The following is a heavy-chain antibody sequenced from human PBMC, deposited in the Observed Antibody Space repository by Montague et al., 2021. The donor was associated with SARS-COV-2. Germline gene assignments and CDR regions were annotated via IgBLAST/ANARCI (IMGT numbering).Heavy chain of an antibody. CDR2: IHDNGRT. Sequence: SETLSLTCTVSGGSISSICYYWGRLRQSPGKGWEGIGCIHDNGRTFYTPHRKSPLPMSVDTSKYLFTLKLSSATAADTDVFYCVRHRGYYQNISEDFDYWGQGTLVTVSS. J-gene: IGHJ4*02. V-gene: IGHV4-39*01. D-gene: IGHD2/OR15-2a*01. CDR3: VRHRGYYQNISEDFDY. CDR1: GGSISSICYY.